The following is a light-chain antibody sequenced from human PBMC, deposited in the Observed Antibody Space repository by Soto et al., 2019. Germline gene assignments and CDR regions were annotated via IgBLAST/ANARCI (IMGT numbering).Light chain of an antibody. J-gene: IGKJ1*01. V-gene: IGKV1-5*03. CDR1: QTISSW. CDR2: KAS. CDR3: QHYNSYSEA. Sequence: DIQMPQSPSTLSGSLGDRVTITGLAIQTISSWLAWYQQKPGKAPKLLIYKASTLKSGVPSRFSGSGSGTEFTLTISSLQPDDFATYYCQHYNSYSEAFGQGTKV.